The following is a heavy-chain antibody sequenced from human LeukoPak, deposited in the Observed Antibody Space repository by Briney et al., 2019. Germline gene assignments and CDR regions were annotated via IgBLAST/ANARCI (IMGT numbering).Heavy chain of an antibody. V-gene: IGHV3-7*03. D-gene: IGHD2-15*01. J-gene: IGHJ4*02. CDR3: TTDTWYSAGH. Sequence: TGGSLRLSCTASGFIFSVSWMAWIRQAPGKGLEWVAIIKKDGSEKYYVDSMKGRFTISRDNGKNSLFLQMNSLRAEDTAIYYCTTDTWYSAGHWGQETLVTVSS. CDR1: GFIFSVSW. CDR2: IKKDGSEK.